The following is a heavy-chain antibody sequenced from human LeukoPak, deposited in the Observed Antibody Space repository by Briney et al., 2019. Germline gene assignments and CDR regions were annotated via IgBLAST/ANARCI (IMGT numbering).Heavy chain of an antibody. V-gene: IGHV4-39*07. CDR2: INHSGST. J-gene: IGHJ3*02. CDR1: GGSISSSSYY. CDR3: ARLGYSSTRRAFDI. Sequence: SETLSLTCTVSGGSISSSSYYWGWIRQPPGKGLEWIGEINHSGSTNYNPSLKSRVTISVDTSKNQFSLKLSSVTAADTAVYYCARLGYSSTRRAFDIWGQGTMVTVSS. D-gene: IGHD6-13*01.